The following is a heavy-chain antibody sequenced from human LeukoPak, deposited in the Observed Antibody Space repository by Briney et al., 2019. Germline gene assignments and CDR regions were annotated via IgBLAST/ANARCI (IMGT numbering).Heavy chain of an antibody. J-gene: IGHJ4*02. CDR1: RFTFNTYA. CDR3: ARHRSSWLIDY. Sequence: GGSLRLSCAASRFTFNTYAVNWVRQAPGKGLEWVSAISGNGDITYYAYSVRGRFTISRDNSKNTLYLQMNSLRAEDTAVYYCARHRSSWLIDYWGQGTLVTVSS. CDR2: ISGNGDIT. V-gene: IGHV3-23*01. D-gene: IGHD6-6*01.